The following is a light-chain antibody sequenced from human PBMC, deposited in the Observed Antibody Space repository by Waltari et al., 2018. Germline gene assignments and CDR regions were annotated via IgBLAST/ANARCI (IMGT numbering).Light chain of an antibody. Sequence: EIVLTQSPGTLSLSPGERATLSCRASQSFTSISLTWYQQKVGQAHRLLNYGTSSRATGIPDRFSGSGSGTDFTLTISRLEPEDFAVYYCQQYDGEVVTFGGGTKVEI. CDR2: GTS. V-gene: IGKV3-20*01. CDR3: QQYDGEVVT. CDR1: QSFTSIS. J-gene: IGKJ4*01.